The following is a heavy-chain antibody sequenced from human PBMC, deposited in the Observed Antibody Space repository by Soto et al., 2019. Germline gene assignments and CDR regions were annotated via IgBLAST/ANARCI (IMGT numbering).Heavy chain of an antibody. CDR1: GFTFSSYA. CDR3: ARDPESKTNYFDN. Sequence: PGGSLRLSCAASGFTFSSYAMHWARQAPGKGLEWMSVISYDGSNKYYADSLKGRFTISRDNSQNTLYLQMNSMRAEDTAVYYWARDPESKTNYFDNWGQETLVTLSS. D-gene: IGHD1-7*01. CDR2: ISYDGSNK. J-gene: IGHJ4*02. V-gene: IGHV3-30-3*01.